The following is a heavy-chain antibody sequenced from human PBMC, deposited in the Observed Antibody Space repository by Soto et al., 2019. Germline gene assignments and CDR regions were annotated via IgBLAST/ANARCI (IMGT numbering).Heavy chain of an antibody. Sequence: SESLSLTYTVSGGPSRKHYWSLSRQPRGKGLEWIGYIYYSGSTNYNPSLKSRVTISVDTSKNQFSLKLSSVTAADTAVYYCARHLLLYYYDSSGYYLRDAFDIWGQGTMVT. D-gene: IGHD3-22*01. CDR2: IYYSGST. CDR1: GGPSRKHY. V-gene: IGHV4-59*08. CDR3: ARHLLLYYYDSSGYYLRDAFDI. J-gene: IGHJ3*02.